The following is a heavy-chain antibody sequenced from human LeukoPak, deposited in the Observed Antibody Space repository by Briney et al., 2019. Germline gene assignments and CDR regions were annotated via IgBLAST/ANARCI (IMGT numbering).Heavy chain of an antibody. J-gene: IGHJ4*02. V-gene: IGHV3-33*06. CDR3: AKDSSSWDEPDY. CDR1: GFTFSSYG. CDR2: IWYDGSNK. D-gene: IGHD6-13*01. Sequence: GRSLRLSCAATGFTFSSYGMHWVRQAPGKGLEWVAVIWYDGSNKYYADSVKGRFTISRDNSKNTLYLQMNSLRAEDTAVYYCAKDSSSWDEPDYWGQGTLVTVSS.